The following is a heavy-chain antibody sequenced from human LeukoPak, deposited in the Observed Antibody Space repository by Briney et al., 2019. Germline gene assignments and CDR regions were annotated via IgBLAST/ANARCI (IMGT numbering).Heavy chain of an antibody. Sequence: GESLKISCKGSGYSFTSYWIGWVRQMPGKGLEWMGIIYPGDSDTRYSPSFQGQVTISADKSISTAYLQWSSLKASDTAMYYCARLDRYCSGGSCYGDYWGRGTLVTVSS. V-gene: IGHV5-51*01. D-gene: IGHD2-15*01. J-gene: IGHJ4*02. CDR1: GYSFTSYW. CDR2: IYPGDSDT. CDR3: ARLDRYCSGGSCYGDY.